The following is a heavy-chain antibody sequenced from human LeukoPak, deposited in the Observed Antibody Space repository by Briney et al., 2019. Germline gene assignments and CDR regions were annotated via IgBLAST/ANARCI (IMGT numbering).Heavy chain of an antibody. CDR1: GFTFSSYG. Sequence: GGSLRLSCAASGFTFSSYGMHWVRQAPGKGLEWVAVILSDGSKEFYTDSVKGRFTISRDNSKNTLYLQMNSLRAEDTAVYYCAKDKDEYYYDSSGYGYYYMDVWGKGTTVTVSS. CDR3: AKDKDEYYYDSSGYGYYYMDV. CDR2: ILSDGSKE. D-gene: IGHD3-22*01. V-gene: IGHV3-33*06. J-gene: IGHJ6*03.